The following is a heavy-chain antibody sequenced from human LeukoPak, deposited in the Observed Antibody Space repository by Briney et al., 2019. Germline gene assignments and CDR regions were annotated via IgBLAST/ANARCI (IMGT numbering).Heavy chain of an antibody. Sequence: VASVKVSCKASGYTFTGYYMHWVRQAPGQGLEWMGWINPNSGGTNYAQKFQGRVTMTRDTSISTAYMELSRLRSDDTAVYYCARDDGAQEGVLRYFDWLYPSDYWGQGTLVTVSS. CDR1: GYTFTGYY. D-gene: IGHD3-9*01. V-gene: IGHV1-2*02. CDR2: INPNSGGT. J-gene: IGHJ4*02. CDR3: ARDDGAQEGVLRYFDWLYPSDY.